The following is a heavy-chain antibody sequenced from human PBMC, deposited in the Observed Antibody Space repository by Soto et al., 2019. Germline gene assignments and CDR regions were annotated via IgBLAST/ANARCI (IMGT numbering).Heavy chain of an antibody. CDR1: GFTFRSYA. Sequence: GGSLRLSCAASGFTFRSYAMSWARQAPGKGLEWVSSLLRSGSSTYYADSVKGRFTISSDISANSLYLQMDSLRAEDTAVYYCAKDAVSGDGVWLLDSWGQGTVVTVS. V-gene: IGHV3-23*01. D-gene: IGHD4-17*01. CDR2: LLRSGSST. J-gene: IGHJ5*02. CDR3: AKDAVSGDGVWLLDS.